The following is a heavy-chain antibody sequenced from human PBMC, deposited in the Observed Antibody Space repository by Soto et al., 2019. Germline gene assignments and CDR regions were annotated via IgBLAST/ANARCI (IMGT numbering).Heavy chain of an antibody. V-gene: IGHV1-69*01. CDR1: GGTFSNDA. D-gene: IGHD3-10*01. J-gene: IGHJ6*02. Sequence: QEPLVQAGAEVKKPGSSVRISCRASGGTFSNDAVSWVRQAPGQGLQWMGGIIPIFGTTHYAQKFQGRVTITADESTATAYMELRSVTSEDTAVYYCATGLRTGNYGMDVWGQGPAVTVSS. CDR2: IIPIFGTT. CDR3: ATGLRTGNYGMDV.